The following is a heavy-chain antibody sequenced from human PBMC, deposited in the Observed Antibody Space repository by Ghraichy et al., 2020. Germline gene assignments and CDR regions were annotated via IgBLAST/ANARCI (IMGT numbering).Heavy chain of an antibody. J-gene: IGHJ4*02. V-gene: IGHV3-7*01. CDR3: ASEQWLDY. CDR2: IKQDGSEK. CDR1: GFTFSSYW. D-gene: IGHD6-19*01. Sequence: GESLNISCAASGFTFSSYWMSWVRQAPGKGLEWVAKIKQDGSEKYYVDSVKGRFTISRDNAKNSLYLQMNSLRAEDTAVYYCASEQWLDYWGQGTLVTVSS.